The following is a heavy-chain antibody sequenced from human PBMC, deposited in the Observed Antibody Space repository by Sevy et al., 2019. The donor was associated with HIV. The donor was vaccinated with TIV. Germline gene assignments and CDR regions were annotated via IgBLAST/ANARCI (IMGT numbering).Heavy chain of an antibody. V-gene: IGHV3-23*01. CDR1: GFTFSSYA. CDR3: ARDSSGWYYFDY. CDR2: ISGSGGST. J-gene: IGHJ4*02. Sequence: GGSLRLSCAASGFTFSSYAMSWVRQAPGKGLEWVSAISGSGGSTYYADSVKGRFTISRDNSKNTLYLQMNSLRAEDTAVYYCARDSSGWYYFDYWGQGTLVTVSS. D-gene: IGHD6-19*01.